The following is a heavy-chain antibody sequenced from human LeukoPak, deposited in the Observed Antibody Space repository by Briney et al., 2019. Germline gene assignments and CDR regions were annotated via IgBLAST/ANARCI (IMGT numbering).Heavy chain of an antibody. CDR2: IYPGDSDT. D-gene: IGHD2-21*02. Sequence: GESLKISCKGSGYSFTSYWIGWVRQMPGKGLEWMGIIYPGDSDTRYSPSFQGQVTISADKSISTAYLQWSSLKASDTAMYYCARLAYCGGDCCSQLDYWGQGTLVTVSS. J-gene: IGHJ4*02. CDR1: GYSFTSYW. CDR3: ARLAYCGGDCCSQLDY. V-gene: IGHV5-51*01.